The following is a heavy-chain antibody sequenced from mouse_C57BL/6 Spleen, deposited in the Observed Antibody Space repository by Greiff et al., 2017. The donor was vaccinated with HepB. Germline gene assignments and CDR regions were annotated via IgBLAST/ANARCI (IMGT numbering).Heavy chain of an antibody. V-gene: IGHV1-66*01. J-gene: IGHJ4*01. CDR1: GYSFTSYY. Sequence: VQLQHSGPELVKPGASVKISCKASGYSFTSYYIHWVKQRPGQGLEWIGWIYPGSGNTKYNEKFKGKATLTADTSSSTAYMQLSSLTSEDSAVYYCADDYDEGYAMDYWGQGTSVTVSS. D-gene: IGHD2-4*01. CDR3: ADDYDEGYAMDY. CDR2: IYPGSGNT.